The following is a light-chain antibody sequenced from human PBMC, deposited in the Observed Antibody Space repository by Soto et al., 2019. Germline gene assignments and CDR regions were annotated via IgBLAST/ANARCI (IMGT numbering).Light chain of an antibody. J-gene: IGLJ2*01. CDR3: SSYGGSNNLV. CDR1: SSDVGNYHS. Sequence: QSALTQPPSASGSPGQSVTISCTGTSSDVGNYHSVSWYQQHPGEAPKLVIYEVTKRPSGVPDRFSGSKSGNTASLTVSGLQPEDEADYYCSSYGGSNNLVFGGGTKLTVL. V-gene: IGLV2-8*01. CDR2: EVT.